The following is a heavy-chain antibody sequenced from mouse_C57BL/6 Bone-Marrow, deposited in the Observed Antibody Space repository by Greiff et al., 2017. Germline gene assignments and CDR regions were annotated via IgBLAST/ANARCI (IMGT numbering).Heavy chain of an antibody. J-gene: IGHJ4*01. CDR3: ATLLLEYAMDY. CDR1: GFSLTSYG. D-gene: IGHD1-1*01. CDR2: IWGVGST. V-gene: IGHV2-6*01. Sequence: VQRVESGPGLVAPSQSLSITCTVSGFSLTSYGVDWVRQSPGKGLEWLGVIWGVGSTNYNSALKSRLSISKDNSKSQVFLKMNSLQTDDTAMYYCATLLLEYAMDYWGQGTSVTVSS.